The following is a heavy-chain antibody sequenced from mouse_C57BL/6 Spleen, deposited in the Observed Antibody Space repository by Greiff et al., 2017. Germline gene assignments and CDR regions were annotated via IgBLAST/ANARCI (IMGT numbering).Heavy chain of an antibody. V-gene: IGHV3-1*01. CDR1: GYSITSGYD. CDR2: ISYSGST. Sequence: EVKLVESGPGMVKPSQSLSLTCTVTGYSITSGYDWHWIRHFPGNKLEWMGYISYSGSTNYNPSLKSRISITHDTSKNHFFLKLNSVTTEDTATYYCARGLRGFCDYWGQGTTLTVSS. CDR3: ARGLRGFCDY. D-gene: IGHD1-1*01. J-gene: IGHJ2*01.